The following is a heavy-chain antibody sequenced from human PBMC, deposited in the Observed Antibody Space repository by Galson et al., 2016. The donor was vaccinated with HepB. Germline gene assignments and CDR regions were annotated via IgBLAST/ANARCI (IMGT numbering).Heavy chain of an antibody. V-gene: IGHV3-21*01. J-gene: IGHJ4*02. CDR3: ATAGRYDDHSGFDY. CDR1: GFTFSSYS. D-gene: IGHD3-22*01. CDR2: ISSSSSYI. Sequence: SLRLSCAASGFTFSSYSMNWVRQAPGKGLEWVSSISSSSSYIHYADSVKGRFTISRDNAKNSLYLQMNSLRAEDTAVYYCATAGRYDDHSGFDYWGQGALVTVSS.